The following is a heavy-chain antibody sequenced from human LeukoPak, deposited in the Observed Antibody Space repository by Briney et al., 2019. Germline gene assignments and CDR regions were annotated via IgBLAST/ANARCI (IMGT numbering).Heavy chain of an antibody. J-gene: IGHJ4*02. CDR1: GGSISSGYW. Sequence: PSETLSLTCAASGGSISSGYWWSWVRQPPMKGLEWIGAIIDSGSTNYNPSLKGRITISLDKTKNQFSLNVNSVTAADTAVYYCATYGPTSGGYTFEYWGQGILVTVSS. CDR2: IIDSGST. V-gene: IGHV4-4*02. D-gene: IGHD2-15*01. CDR3: ATYGPTSGGYTFEY.